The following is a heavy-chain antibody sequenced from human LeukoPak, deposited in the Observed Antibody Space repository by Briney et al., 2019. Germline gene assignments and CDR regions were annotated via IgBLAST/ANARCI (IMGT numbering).Heavy chain of an antibody. Sequence: PSETLSLTCTVSGGSISSYYWSWIRQPPGKGLEWIGYIYTSGSTNYNPSLKSRVTISVDTSKNQFSLKLSSVTAADTAVYYCARAGIAAAGWFDPWGQGTLVTVSS. J-gene: IGHJ5*02. V-gene: IGHV4-4*09. CDR2: IYTSGST. CDR3: ARAGIAAAGWFDP. D-gene: IGHD6-13*01. CDR1: GGSISSYY.